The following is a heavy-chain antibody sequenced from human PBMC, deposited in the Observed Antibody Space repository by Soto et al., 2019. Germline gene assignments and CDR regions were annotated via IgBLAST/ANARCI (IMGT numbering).Heavy chain of an antibody. J-gene: IGHJ4*02. V-gene: IGHV4-34*01. CDR3: ASTGYYDSSGYYYVPYYFDY. CDR1: GGSFSGYY. Sequence: QVQLQQWGAGLLKPSETLSLTCAVYGGSFSGYYWSWIRQPPGKGLEWIGEINHSGSTNYNPSLKSRVTISVDTSKNHFSLQLSSVTAADTAVYYCASTGYYDSSGYYYVPYYFDYWGQGTLVTVSS. D-gene: IGHD3-22*01. CDR2: INHSGST.